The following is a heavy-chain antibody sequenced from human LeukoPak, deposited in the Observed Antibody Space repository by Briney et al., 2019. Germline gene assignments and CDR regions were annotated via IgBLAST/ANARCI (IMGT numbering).Heavy chain of an antibody. CDR1: GFSFSSYG. Sequence: GRSLRLSCAASGFSFSSYGMSWVRQAPGKGLEWVSAISGSGSSTYYADSVKGRFTISRDNSKNTLFLQINTLRAEDTAVYYCAKDRVSSGWYHGDYWGQGTLVTVSS. D-gene: IGHD6-19*01. V-gene: IGHV3-23*01. CDR2: ISGSGSST. CDR3: AKDRVSSGWYHGDY. J-gene: IGHJ4*02.